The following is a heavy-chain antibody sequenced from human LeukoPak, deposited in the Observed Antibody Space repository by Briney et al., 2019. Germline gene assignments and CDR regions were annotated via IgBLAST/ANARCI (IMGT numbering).Heavy chain of an antibody. J-gene: IGHJ5*02. V-gene: IGHV3-23*01. CDR2: ISGGGGST. CDR3: AKVNGYVES. CDR1: GFTFSSYT. D-gene: IGHD5-12*01. Sequence: GGSLRLSCAPSGFTFSSYTMTWVRQAQGNGLEWVSAISGGGGSTYYADSVKGRFTISRDNSKNTLHLQMNSLRAEDTAVFYCAKVNGYVESWGQGTLVTVSS.